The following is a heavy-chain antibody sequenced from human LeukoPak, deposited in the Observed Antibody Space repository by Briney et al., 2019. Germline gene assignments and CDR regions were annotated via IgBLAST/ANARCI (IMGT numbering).Heavy chain of an antibody. Sequence: PGGSLRLSCAASGFTFSRNSMNWVRQAPGKGLEWVSSISTSSSYIYYADSVKGRFTISRDNARDSLYLQMNSLRDDDTSVYFCARDASALYWGRGTLVTVSS. CDR1: GFTFSRNS. CDR2: ISTSSSYI. CDR3: ARDASALY. V-gene: IGHV3-21*01. D-gene: IGHD6-19*01. J-gene: IGHJ4*02.